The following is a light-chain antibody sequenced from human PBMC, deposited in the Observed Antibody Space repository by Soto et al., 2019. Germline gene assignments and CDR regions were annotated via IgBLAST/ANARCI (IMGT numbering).Light chain of an antibody. CDR3: QQCDSTLFT. CDR2: AVS. CDR1: QPVIRY. J-gene: IGKJ3*01. Sequence: IPMTQFPSSLSASVGDRVTITCRAGQPVIRYLNWNQQKPGRAPNLLIYAVSNLQSGVPSRFSRSGSGTEFTLTISDLPPDDFATYACQQCDSTLFTFGPGTKVEIK. V-gene: IGKV1-39*01.